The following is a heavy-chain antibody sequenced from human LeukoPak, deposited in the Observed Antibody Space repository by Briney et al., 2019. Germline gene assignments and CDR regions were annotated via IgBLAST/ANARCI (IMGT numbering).Heavy chain of an antibody. CDR2: ISAYNGNT. D-gene: IGHD6-13*01. J-gene: IGHJ6*02. V-gene: IGHV1-18*01. CDR3: ARAGDSSSWYYYYYGMDV. Sequence: EASVKVSCKASGYTFTSYGISWVRQAPGQGLEWMGWISAYNGNTNYAQKLQGRVTMTTDTSTSTAYIELRSLRSDDTAVYYCARAGDSSSWYYYYYGMDVWGQGTTVTVSS. CDR1: GYTFTSYG.